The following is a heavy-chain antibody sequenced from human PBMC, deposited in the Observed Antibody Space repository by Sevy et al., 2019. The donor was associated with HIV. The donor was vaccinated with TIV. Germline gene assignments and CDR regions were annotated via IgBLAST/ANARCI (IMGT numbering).Heavy chain of an antibody. CDR1: GFTFSSYD. CDR2: ISSSGSSI. D-gene: IGHD3-22*01. Sequence: GGSLRLSCAGSGFTFSSYDMNWVRQAPGKGLEWISKISSSGSSIYYADSVKGRFTIARDNAKNPLNLQVNSLRAEETALYYCARNGGAYDTGFDPWGQGTLVTVSS. J-gene: IGHJ5*02. V-gene: IGHV3-48*03. CDR3: ARNGGAYDTGFDP.